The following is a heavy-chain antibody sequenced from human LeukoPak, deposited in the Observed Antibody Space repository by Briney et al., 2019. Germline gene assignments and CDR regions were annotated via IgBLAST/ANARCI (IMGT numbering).Heavy chain of an antibody. CDR3: ATGNNTVADY. Sequence: SETLSLTCGVYGGSFRVNYWSWFRQPPGKGLEWIGEINHSGSTNYNASLKSRLSISEDTSKNHISLKVTSVTAADTAVYYCATGNNTVADYWGQGTLVTVSS. V-gene: IGHV4-34*01. CDR1: GGSFRVNY. J-gene: IGHJ4*02. D-gene: IGHD1-1*01. CDR2: INHSGST.